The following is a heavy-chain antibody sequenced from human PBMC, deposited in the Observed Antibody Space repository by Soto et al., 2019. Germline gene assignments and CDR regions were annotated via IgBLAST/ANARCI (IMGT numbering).Heavy chain of an antibody. CDR2: IFYSGST. D-gene: IGHD2-15*01. CDR3: ARHLTYCSAGSCYSDFPYYGMDV. CDR1: GGSISSSSYY. V-gene: IGHV4-39*01. Sequence: ASETLSLTCTVSGGSISSSSYYWGWIRQPPGKGLEWIGSIFYSGSTYYNPSLKSRVTISVDTSKNQFSLKLSSVTAADTAVYYCARHLTYCSAGSCYSDFPYYGMDVWGQGTTVTVS. J-gene: IGHJ6*02.